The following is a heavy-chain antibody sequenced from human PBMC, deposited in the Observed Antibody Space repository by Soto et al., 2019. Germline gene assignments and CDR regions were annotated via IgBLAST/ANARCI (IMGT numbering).Heavy chain of an antibody. CDR1: GYTFTGYY. V-gene: IGHV1-2*04. J-gene: IGHJ4*02. CDR3: ARENYYGSGSFRY. D-gene: IGHD3-10*01. Sequence: VQLVQSGAEVKKPGASVKVSCKASGYTFTGYYMHWVRQAPGQGLEWMGWINPNSGGTNYAQKFQGWVTMTRDTSISTAYMELSRLRSDDTAVYYCARENYYGSGSFRYWGQGTLVTVSS. CDR2: INPNSGGT.